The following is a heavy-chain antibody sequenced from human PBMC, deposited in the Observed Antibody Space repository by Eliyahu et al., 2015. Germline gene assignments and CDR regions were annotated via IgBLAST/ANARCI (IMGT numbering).Heavy chain of an antibody. V-gene: IGHV4-39*01. D-gene: IGHD5-18*01. Sequence: QLQLQLSGPGLVKPSETLSLTCTVTGDSIDSGFYYWGWIRQSPGRELEWIGSIYYNEVTYGNPSLKSRLTLSVDTSKNQFSLKLSSVTAADAAVYYCARHGIRRGFSYGYRIGHFFDFWGQGILVTVSS. CDR1: GDSIDSGFYY. J-gene: IGHJ4*02. CDR3: ARHGIRRGFSYGYRIGHFFDF. CDR2: IYYNEVT.